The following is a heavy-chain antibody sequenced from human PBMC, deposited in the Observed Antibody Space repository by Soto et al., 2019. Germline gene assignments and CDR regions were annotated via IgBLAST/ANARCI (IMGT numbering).Heavy chain of an antibody. CDR3: ARGQIAAYPLPWFDP. D-gene: IGHD6-13*01. CDR1: GYTFTSYG. CDR2: ISAYNGNT. V-gene: IGHV1-18*01. J-gene: IGHJ5*02. Sequence: APVKLSCKASGYTFTSYGISWVRQAPGQGLEWMGWISAYNGNTNYAQKLQGRVTMTTDTSTSTAYMELRSLRSDDTAVYYCARGQIAAYPLPWFDPWGKGTLVTVSP.